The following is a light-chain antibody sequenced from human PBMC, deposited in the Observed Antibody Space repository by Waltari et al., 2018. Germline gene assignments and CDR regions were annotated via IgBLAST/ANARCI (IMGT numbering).Light chain of an antibody. J-gene: IGKJ3*01. V-gene: IGKV3D-20*01. Sequence: EIVLTQSPATLSLSPGEKATLSCGASQPITNDYLAWYQQKPGLAPRLLIYDISTRAAGIPDRFTGKRSGTGFTLTITRLEPEDCAVYYCQQYHRSITFGPGTKVEIK. CDR2: DIS. CDR3: QQYHRSIT. CDR1: QPITNDY.